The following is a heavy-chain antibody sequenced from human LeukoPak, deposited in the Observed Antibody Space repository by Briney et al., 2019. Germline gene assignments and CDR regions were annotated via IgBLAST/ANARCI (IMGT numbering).Heavy chain of an antibody. CDR3: ARDSSYYDFWSGYYYYFDY. Sequence: ASVKVSCKASGYTFTSYYMHWVQQAPGQGLEWMGIINPSGGSTSYAQKFQGRVTMTRDTSTSTVYMELSSLRSEDTAVYYCARDSSYYDFWSGYYYYFDYWGQGTLVTVSS. CDR1: GYTFTSYY. D-gene: IGHD3-3*01. V-gene: IGHV1-46*03. J-gene: IGHJ4*02. CDR2: INPSGGST.